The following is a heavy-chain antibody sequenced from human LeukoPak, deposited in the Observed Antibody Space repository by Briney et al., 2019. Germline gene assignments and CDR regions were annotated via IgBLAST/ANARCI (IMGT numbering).Heavy chain of an antibody. J-gene: IGHJ4*02. Sequence: ASVKVSFTASGYTFPIYFMHWVRQAPGQGLEWMGIINPTGGSTTYAQKFQGRVTVTRDTSTSTVHMELSGLRSEDTAVYYCARDQEGFDYWGQGTLVTVSS. CDR2: INPTGGST. CDR3: ARDQEGFDY. V-gene: IGHV1-46*01. CDR1: GYTFPIYF.